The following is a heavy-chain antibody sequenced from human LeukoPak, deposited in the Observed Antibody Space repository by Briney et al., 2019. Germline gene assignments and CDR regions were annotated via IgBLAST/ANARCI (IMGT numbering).Heavy chain of an antibody. V-gene: IGHV3-33*01. D-gene: IGHD2-21*01. CDR3: AREVAPLYFHYGMDV. Sequence: PGKSLRLSCAASGFTFSSYGMHWVRQAPGRGLEWVAVTWYDGRNNYYAASVKGRFTISRDDSKTTVYLLMNRLRAEDTAVYYCAREVAPLYFHYGMDVWGEGTTVTVSS. CDR1: GFTFSSYG. J-gene: IGHJ6*01. CDR2: TWYDGRNN.